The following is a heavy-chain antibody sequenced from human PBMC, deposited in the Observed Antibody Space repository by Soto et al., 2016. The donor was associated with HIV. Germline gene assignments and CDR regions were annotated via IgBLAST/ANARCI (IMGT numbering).Heavy chain of an antibody. Sequence: QVQLVQSGAEVKKPGASVKVSCKASGYTFINYDISWVRQAPGQGPEWMGWMNPRVVTQALHRTSWAESPSTRSTSISTTYMELSGLISEDTAVYYCARLVSGTAGTFDIWGQGTMVTSLQ. CDR3: ARLVSGTAGTFDI. D-gene: IGHD6-13*01. V-gene: IGHV1-8*01. J-gene: IGHJ3*02. CDR1: GYTFINYD. CDR2: MNPRVVT.